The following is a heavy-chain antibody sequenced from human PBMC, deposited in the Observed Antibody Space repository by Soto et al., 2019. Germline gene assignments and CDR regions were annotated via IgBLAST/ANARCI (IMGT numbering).Heavy chain of an antibody. CDR2: IYYSGST. CDR3: ARQHYDILTGYSRYYYYYMDV. Sequence: QVQLQESGPGLVKPSETLSLTCTVSGGSISSYYWSWIRQPPGKGLEWIGYIYYSGSTNYNPSLKSRVTTSVYTSKNQFSLKLSSVTAAATAVYYCARQHYDILTGYSRYYYYYMDVWGKGTTVTVSS. V-gene: IGHV4-59*08. J-gene: IGHJ6*03. D-gene: IGHD3-9*01. CDR1: GGSISSYY.